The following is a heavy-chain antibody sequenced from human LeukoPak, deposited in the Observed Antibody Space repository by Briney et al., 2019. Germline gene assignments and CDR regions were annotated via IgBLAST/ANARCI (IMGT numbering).Heavy chain of an antibody. J-gene: IGHJ4*02. Sequence: PSETLSLTCTVSGGSISSSSYYWGWIRQPPGKGLEWIGSIYYSGSTYYNPSLKSRVTISVDTSKNQFSLKLSSVTAADTAVYYCAASLWFGERAFDYWGQGTLVTVSS. V-gene: IGHV4-39*07. CDR3: AASLWFGERAFDY. D-gene: IGHD3-10*01. CDR2: IYYSGST. CDR1: GGSISSSSYY.